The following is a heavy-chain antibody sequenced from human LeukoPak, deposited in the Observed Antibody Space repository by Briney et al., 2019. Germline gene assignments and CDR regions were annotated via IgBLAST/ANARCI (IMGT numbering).Heavy chain of an antibody. J-gene: IGHJ4*02. CDR2: LNPNSGAT. Sequence: ASVKVSCKASGYTFTGYYIHWVRQAPGQGLEWMGWLNPNSGATNFAQKFLGRVTMTRDTSTSTAYMDLSRLTSDDTAVYYCARTTSGWSATDYRGQGTLVTVSS. CDR3: ARTTSGWSATDY. CDR1: GYTFTGYY. V-gene: IGHV1-2*02. D-gene: IGHD6-19*01.